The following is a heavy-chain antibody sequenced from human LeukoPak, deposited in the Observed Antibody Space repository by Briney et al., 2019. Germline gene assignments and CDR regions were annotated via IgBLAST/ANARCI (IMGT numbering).Heavy chain of an antibody. Sequence: SETLSLTCTVSGGSISSYYWSWIRQPPGKGLEWIGYIYYSGSTNYNPSLKSRVIISVDTSKNQFSLKLSSVTAADTAVYYCTRTISGSAAKGPYYYYGMDVWGQGTTVTVSS. CDR2: IYYSGST. D-gene: IGHD1-26*01. V-gene: IGHV4-59*08. CDR1: GGSISSYY. J-gene: IGHJ6*02. CDR3: TRTISGSAAKGPYYYYGMDV.